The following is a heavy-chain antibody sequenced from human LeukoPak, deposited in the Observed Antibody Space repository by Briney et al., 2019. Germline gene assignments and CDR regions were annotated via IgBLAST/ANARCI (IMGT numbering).Heavy chain of an antibody. CDR3: ARRGGLDY. CDR1: GYIFSNYW. CDR2: IYPGDSNT. J-gene: IGHJ4*02. V-gene: IGHV5-51*01. D-gene: IGHD3-10*01. Sequence: GESLQISCEGSGYIFSNYWIGWVRQLPGKGLEWMGIIYPGDSNTKYNPSFQGQVTISADKSVSTAYLQWSSLKASDTAMYYCARRGGLDYWGQGTLVTVSS.